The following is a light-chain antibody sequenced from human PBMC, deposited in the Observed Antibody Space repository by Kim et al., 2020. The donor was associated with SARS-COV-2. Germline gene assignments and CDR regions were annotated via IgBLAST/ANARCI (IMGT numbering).Light chain of an antibody. J-gene: IGLJ1*01. CDR3: GSYTTSSTYV. Sequence: GQSSPISCTGTSSDVGGYNYVSCYQQHPGKAPKLIIYDVNNRPSGVSNRFSGSKSGTTASLTISGLQAEDEGDYYCGSYTTSSTYVFGTGTKVTVL. CDR2: DVN. CDR1: SSDVGGYNY. V-gene: IGLV2-14*03.